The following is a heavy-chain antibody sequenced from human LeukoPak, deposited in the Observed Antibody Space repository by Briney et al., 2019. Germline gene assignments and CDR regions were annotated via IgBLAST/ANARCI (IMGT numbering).Heavy chain of an antibody. V-gene: IGHV3-66*01. CDR2: IYSGGST. D-gene: IGHD3-22*01. CDR3: ARDLSSGYYGY. Sequence: GGSLRLSCAASGFTFSSYSMNWVRQAPGKGLEWVSVIYSGGSTYYADSVKGRFTISRDNSKNTLYLQMNSLRAEDTAVYYCARDLSSGYYGYWGQGTLVTVSS. CDR1: GFTFSSYS. J-gene: IGHJ4*02.